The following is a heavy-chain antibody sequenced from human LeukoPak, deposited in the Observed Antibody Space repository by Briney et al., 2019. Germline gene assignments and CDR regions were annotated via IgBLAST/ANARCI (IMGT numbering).Heavy chain of an antibody. CDR2: SYYSGTT. CDR1: GGSISSSSYY. Sequence: SETLSLTCTVSGGSISSSSYYWGWIRQPPGKGLEWIGNSYYSGTTYYSPSLESRVTISVDTSKNQFSLKLSSVTAADTAVYYCARERGSGNFDYWGQGTLVTVSS. J-gene: IGHJ4*02. CDR3: ARERGSGNFDY. V-gene: IGHV4-39*07. D-gene: IGHD2-15*01.